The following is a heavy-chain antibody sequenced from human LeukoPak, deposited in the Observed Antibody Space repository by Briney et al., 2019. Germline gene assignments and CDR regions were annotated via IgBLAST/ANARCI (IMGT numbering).Heavy chain of an antibody. CDR3: ARRIAAADAFDI. J-gene: IGHJ3*02. Sequence: SQTLSLTCTVSGGSISSGSYYWSWIRQPAGKGLEWIGRIYTSGSTNYNPSLKSRVTISLDTSKNQFSLKLSSVTAADTAVYYCARRIAAADAFDIWGQGTMVTVSS. D-gene: IGHD6-13*01. V-gene: IGHV4-61*02. CDR1: GGSISSGSYY. CDR2: IYTSGST.